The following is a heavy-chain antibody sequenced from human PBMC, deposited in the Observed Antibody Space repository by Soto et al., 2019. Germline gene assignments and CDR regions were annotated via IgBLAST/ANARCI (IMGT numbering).Heavy chain of an antibody. CDR1: GFTFSSSN. D-gene: IGHD2-21*01. CDR3: ARDGGHVGNVAN. V-gene: IGHV3-48*01. J-gene: IGHJ4*02. Sequence: EVQLVESGGDLVQPGGSLRLSCAASGFTFSSSNMDWVRQAPGKGLEWVAWMHYSGRPVAYADSVKGRFTISRDNAKSSLYLQMNSLTVDDTALYFCARDGGHVGNVANWGLGTMVTVSS. CDR2: MHYSGRPV.